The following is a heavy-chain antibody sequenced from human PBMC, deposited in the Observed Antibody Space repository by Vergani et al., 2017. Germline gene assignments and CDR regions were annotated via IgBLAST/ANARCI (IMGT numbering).Heavy chain of an antibody. CDR3: ARPLGPGTTTDAFDV. CDR2: IYPGDSDT. J-gene: IGHJ3*01. V-gene: IGHV5-51*01. CDR1: GYRFTGYW. Sequence: EVQLVQSGAEVKKPGESLKISCKGSGYRFTGYWIAWVRQMPGKGLEYVGIIYPGDSDTRYSPAFQGQVTMSADKSIDTAYLQWSSLKASDTGTYYCARPLGPGTTTDAFDVWGQGTKVTVSS. D-gene: IGHD1-26*01.